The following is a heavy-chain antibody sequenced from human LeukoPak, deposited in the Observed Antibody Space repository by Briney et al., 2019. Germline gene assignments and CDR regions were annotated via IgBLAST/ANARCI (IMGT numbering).Heavy chain of an antibody. V-gene: IGHV3-48*01. Sequence: GGSLRLSCAASGFTFSTYSMDWVRQAPGKGLEWVSYISSSSSGIYYADSVQGRFTTSRDNGKNSLYLQMNSLRPEDTAVYYCTRDANWNPDYWGQGTLVTVSS. D-gene: IGHD1-1*01. CDR1: GFTFSTYS. CDR3: TRDANWNPDY. CDR2: ISSSSSGI. J-gene: IGHJ4*02.